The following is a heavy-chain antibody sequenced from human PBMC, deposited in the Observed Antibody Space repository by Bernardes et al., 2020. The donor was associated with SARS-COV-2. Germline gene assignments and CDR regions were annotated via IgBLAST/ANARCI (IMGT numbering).Heavy chain of an antibody. J-gene: IGHJ6*02. Sequence: SETLSLTCTVSGGSISSYYWSWIRQPAGKGLEWIGRIYTSGSTNYNPSLKSRVTMSVDTSKNQFSLKLSSVTAADTAVYYCARAALVLMDYYYYGMDVWGQGTTVTVSS. CDR1: GGSISSYY. CDR3: ARAALVLMDYYYYGMDV. D-gene: IGHD2-8*01. V-gene: IGHV4-4*07. CDR2: IYTSGST.